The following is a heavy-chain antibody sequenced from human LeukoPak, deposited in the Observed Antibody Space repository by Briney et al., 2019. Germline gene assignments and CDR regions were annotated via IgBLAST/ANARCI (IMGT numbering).Heavy chain of an antibody. V-gene: IGHV4-30-2*01. CDR3: ARRTRNYAFDI. Sequence: PSQTLSLTRAVSGGSISSGGYSWSWIRQPPGKGLEWIGYIYHSGSTYYNPSLKSRVTISVDKSKNQFSLKLSSVTAADTAVYYCARRTRNYAFDIWGQGTMVTVSS. CDR2: IYHSGST. J-gene: IGHJ3*02. CDR1: GGSISSGGYS.